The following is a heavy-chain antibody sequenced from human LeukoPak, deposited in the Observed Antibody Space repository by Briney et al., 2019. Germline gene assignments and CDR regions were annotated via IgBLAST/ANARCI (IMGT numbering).Heavy chain of an antibody. D-gene: IGHD2-15*01. Sequence: PSETLSLTCTVSGGSISSYYWSWIRQPAGKGLEWIGRIYTSGSTNYNPSLKSRVTMSVDTSKNQFSLKLSSVTAADTAVYYCARDRIRGYCSGGSCSNYFDYWGQGILVTVSS. V-gene: IGHV4-4*07. CDR1: GGSISSYY. J-gene: IGHJ4*02. CDR3: ARDRIRGYCSGGSCSNYFDY. CDR2: IYTSGST.